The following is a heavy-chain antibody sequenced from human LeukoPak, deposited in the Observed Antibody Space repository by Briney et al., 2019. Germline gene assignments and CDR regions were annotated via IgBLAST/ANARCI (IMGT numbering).Heavy chain of an antibody. V-gene: IGHV3-9*01. CDR3: ATSLMVRGVIIN. D-gene: IGHD3-10*01. CDR2: ISWNSGSI. J-gene: IGHJ4*02. CDR1: GFTFDDYA. Sequence: GGSLRLSCAASGFTFDDYAMHWVRQAPGKGLEWVSGISWNSGSIGYADSVKGRFTISRDNAKNSLYLQMNSLRAEDTALYYCATSLMVRGVIINWGQGTLVTVSS.